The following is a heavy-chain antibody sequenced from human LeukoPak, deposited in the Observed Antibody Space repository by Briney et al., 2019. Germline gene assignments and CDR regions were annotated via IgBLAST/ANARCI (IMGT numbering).Heavy chain of an antibody. J-gene: IGHJ6*02. V-gene: IGHV3-23*01. D-gene: IGHD4-17*01. CDR2: IAGSGGST. CDR3: AKDQGTTSYYGMDV. Sequence: GGSLRLSCAASGFTFSSYTMSWVRQAPGKGLEWVSSIAGSGGSTCYADSVKGRFTISRDNSKNTLYLQMNSLRAGDTAVYYCAKDQGTTSYYGMDVWGQGTTVTVSS. CDR1: GFTFSSYT.